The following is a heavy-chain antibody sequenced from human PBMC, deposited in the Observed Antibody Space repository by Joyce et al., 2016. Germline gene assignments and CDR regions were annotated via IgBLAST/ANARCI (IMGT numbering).Heavy chain of an antibody. J-gene: IGHJ3*02. Sequence: QVHLVESGGGVVQPGRSLRLSCAASEYTFTRYAIHWIRQDPSKGLEWVAMISYDGTNKYQVDAVKGRFTISRDSSKNTVFLQLNSLRPNDTGLYYCARGAGTTGDAIDIWGQGTLVSVSS. CDR2: ISYDGTNK. D-gene: IGHD1-1*01. CDR1: EYTFTRYA. CDR3: ARGAGTTGDAIDI. V-gene: IGHV3-30*14.